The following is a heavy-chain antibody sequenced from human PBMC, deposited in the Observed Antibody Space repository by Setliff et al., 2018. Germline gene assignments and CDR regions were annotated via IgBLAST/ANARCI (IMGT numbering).Heavy chain of an antibody. D-gene: IGHD2-15*01. Sequence: ASVKVSCKASGYTFTSYGISWVRQAPGQGLEWMGWISAYSGNTNYAQKLQGRVTMTTDTSTGTIYMELRSLSAEDTAVYYCAKGSCSGGSYYFKAQEFDDWGQGTLVTVSS. CDR1: GYTFTSYG. CDR3: AKGSCSGGSYYFKAQEFDD. V-gene: IGHV1-18*01. J-gene: IGHJ4*02. CDR2: ISAYSGNT.